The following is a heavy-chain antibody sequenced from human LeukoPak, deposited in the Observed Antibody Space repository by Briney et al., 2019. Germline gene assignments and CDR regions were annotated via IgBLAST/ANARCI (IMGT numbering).Heavy chain of an antibody. D-gene: IGHD6-13*01. CDR1: GFTFSSYA. J-gene: IGHJ4*02. CDR2: ISGSGGST. V-gene: IGHV3-23*01. CDR3: AKDEVQGSSWYLIRAFAY. Sequence: GGSLRLPCAASGFTFSSYAMSWVRQAPGKGLEWVSAISGSGGSTYYADSVKGRFTISRDNSKNTLYLQMNSLRAEDTAVYYCAKDEVQGSSWYLIRAFAYWGQGTLVTVSS.